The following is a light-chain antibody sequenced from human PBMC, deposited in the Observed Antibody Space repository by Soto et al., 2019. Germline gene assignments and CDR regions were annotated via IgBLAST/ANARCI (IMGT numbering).Light chain of an antibody. CDR1: QNINKY. Sequence: DIQMTQSPSSLSASVGDRVTITCQASQNINKYLNWYQQKPGRAPKLLIYDASNLEAGVPSRFGGSGSGTDFTFTISRLQPEDIATYYCQQYEKLPTFGQGTRREIK. CDR2: DAS. CDR3: QQYEKLPT. V-gene: IGKV1-33*01. J-gene: IGKJ5*01.